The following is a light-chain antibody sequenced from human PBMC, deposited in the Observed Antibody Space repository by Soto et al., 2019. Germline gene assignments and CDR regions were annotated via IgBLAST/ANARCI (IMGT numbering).Light chain of an antibody. J-gene: IGLJ1*01. V-gene: IGLV2-14*01. CDR3: SSYTSSSTYV. CDR2: EVS. CDR1: SRDVGGYNY. Sequence: QSALTQPASVSGSPGQSITISCTGTSRDVGGYNYVSWYQQHPGKAPKLMIYEVSNRPSGVSNRFSGSKSGNTASLTISGLQAEDEADYYCSSYTSSSTYVVGTGTKLTVL.